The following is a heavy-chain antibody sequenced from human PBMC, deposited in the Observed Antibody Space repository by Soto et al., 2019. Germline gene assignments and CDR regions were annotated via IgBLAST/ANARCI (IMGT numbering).Heavy chain of an antibody. J-gene: IGHJ4*02. CDR1: GYTFSSYF. V-gene: IGHV1-18*01. Sequence: QVQLVQSGAEVKKPGASVKVSCKASGYTFSSYFISWVRQAPGQGLEWMGWISAYNGNTNYAQNLQGRVTMTTDTSTSTDYMELRRLRSDDTAVYYCARDLPPVDYWGQGTLVTVSS. CDR2: ISAYNGNT. CDR3: ARDLPPVDY.